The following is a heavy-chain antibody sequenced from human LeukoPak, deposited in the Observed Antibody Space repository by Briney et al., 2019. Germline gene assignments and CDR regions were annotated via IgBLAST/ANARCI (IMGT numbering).Heavy chain of an antibody. CDR1: GYTFTSYG. CDR2: ISAYNGNT. V-gene: IGHV1-18*01. Sequence: VTVSCKASGYTFTSYGINWVRQAPGQGLEWMGWISAYNGNTNYAQKLQGRVTMTTDTSTSTAYMELRSLRSDDTAVYYCARDLDQYSGRYGGFGHDFWGQGTLVTVSS. CDR3: ARDLDQYSGRYGGFGHDF. D-gene: IGHD1-26*01. J-gene: IGHJ4*02.